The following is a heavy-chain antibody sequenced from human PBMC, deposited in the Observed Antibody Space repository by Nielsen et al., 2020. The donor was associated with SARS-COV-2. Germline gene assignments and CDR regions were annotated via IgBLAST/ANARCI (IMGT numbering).Heavy chain of an antibody. CDR3: ASELDDYAFDV. Sequence: GESLKISCAASGFTFSSYSMNWIRQAPGKGLEWVSYISSSGATIHNADSVKGRFTISRDNAKNSLYLQINSLRAEDTAVYYCASELDDYAFDVWGQGTMVTVSS. D-gene: IGHD3-16*01. V-gene: IGHV3-48*04. J-gene: IGHJ3*01. CDR1: GFTFSSYS. CDR2: ISSSGATI.